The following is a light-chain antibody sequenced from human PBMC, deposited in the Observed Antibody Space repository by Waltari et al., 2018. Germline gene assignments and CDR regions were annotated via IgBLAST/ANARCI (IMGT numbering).Light chain of an antibody. CDR1: QSVRTY. CDR2: DAS. V-gene: IGKV3-11*01. CDR3: QERSNWPGGA. J-gene: IGKJ4*01. Sequence: EIVLTQSPATLSLSPGERATLSCRASQSVRTYLAWYQHRPAQAPRLLIYDASNRATDVPARFSGSGSGTDFTLTISSLQPEDFAIYYCQERSNWPGGAFGGGTKVE.